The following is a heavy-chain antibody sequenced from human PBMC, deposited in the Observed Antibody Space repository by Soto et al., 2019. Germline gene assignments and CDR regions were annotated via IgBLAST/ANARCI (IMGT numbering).Heavy chain of an antibody. D-gene: IGHD3-22*01. J-gene: IGHJ4*02. V-gene: IGHV4-39*01. CDR2: IYYSGST. Sequence: TVSGGSISSSSYYWGWIRQPPGKGLEWIGSIYYSGSTYYNPSLKSRVTISVDTSKNQFSLKLSSVTAADTAVYYCASPHYYDSSGYYYPPFDYWGQGTLVTVSS. CDR3: ASPHYYDSSGYYYPPFDY. CDR1: GGSISSSSYY.